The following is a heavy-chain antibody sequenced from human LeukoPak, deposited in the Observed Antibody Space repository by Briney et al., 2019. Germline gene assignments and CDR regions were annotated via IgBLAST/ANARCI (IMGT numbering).Heavy chain of an antibody. CDR3: AKVLDTYYDFWSGYRTPDAFDI. D-gene: IGHD3-3*01. CDR2: ISGSGGST. V-gene: IGHV3-23*01. CDR1: GFTFSNYA. J-gene: IGHJ3*02. Sequence: GGSLRLSCAASGFTFSNYAMTWVRQAPGKGLERVSAISGSGGSTYYADSVKGRFTISRDNSKNTLYLQMNSLRAEDTAVYYCAKVLDTYYDFWSGYRTPDAFDIWGQGTMVTVSS.